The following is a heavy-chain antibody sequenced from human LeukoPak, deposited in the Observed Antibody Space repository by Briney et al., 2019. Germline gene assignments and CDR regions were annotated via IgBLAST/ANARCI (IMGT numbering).Heavy chain of an antibody. CDR2: VYYGRSP. J-gene: IGHJ4*02. D-gene: IGHD6-25*01. CDR3: ARSSGTGTFSY. Sequence: SETLSLTCTVSGGSISSYYWAWIRQPPGKGLEWIGGVYYGRSPYFNPSLESRATISVDTSKNHFSLKMSSVTAADTAVYYCARSSGTGTFSYWGQGTLVTVSS. CDR1: GGSISSYY. V-gene: IGHV4-39*02.